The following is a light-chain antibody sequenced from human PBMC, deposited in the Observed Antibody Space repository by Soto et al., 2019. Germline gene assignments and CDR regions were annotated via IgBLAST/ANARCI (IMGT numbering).Light chain of an antibody. V-gene: IGKV3-11*01. Sequence: EIVLTQSPATLSLFPGERATLSCRASQSVSRDLAWYQQKPGQAPRLLIYDVSNRATGIPARFSGSGSGTDFTLTISSLEPEDFAGYYCQQRSNWPSTFGQGTKLEI. CDR2: DVS. CDR1: QSVSRD. J-gene: IGKJ2*01. CDR3: QQRSNWPST.